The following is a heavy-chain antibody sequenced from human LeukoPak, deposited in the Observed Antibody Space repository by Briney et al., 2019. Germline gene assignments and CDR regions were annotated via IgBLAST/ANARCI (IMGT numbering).Heavy chain of an antibody. Sequence: ASVKVSCKASGYTFTIYDINWVRQATGQGLEWMGWMSPNSGNTGYAQKFQGRVTITSNTSISTAYMELSSLTSEDTAVYYCARGKIAARRGSWFDPWGQGTLVTVSS. V-gene: IGHV1-8*03. CDR2: MSPNSGNT. CDR1: GYTFTIYD. J-gene: IGHJ5*02. D-gene: IGHD6-6*01. CDR3: ARGKIAARRGSWFDP.